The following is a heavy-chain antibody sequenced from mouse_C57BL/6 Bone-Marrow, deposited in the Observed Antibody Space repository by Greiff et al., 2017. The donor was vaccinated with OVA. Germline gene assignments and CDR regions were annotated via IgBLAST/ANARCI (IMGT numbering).Heavy chain of an antibody. Sequence: VQLQQSGAELMKPGASVKLSCKATGYTFTGYWIEWVKQRPGHGLEWIGEILPGSGSTNYKEKFKGKATFTADTSSNPAYWQLSSLTTEDSAIYYCARGYDGYYYAMDYWGQGTSVTVSS. CDR1: GYTFTGYW. CDR3: ARGYDGYYYAMDY. J-gene: IGHJ4*01. D-gene: IGHD2-2*01. CDR2: ILPGSGST. V-gene: IGHV1-9*01.